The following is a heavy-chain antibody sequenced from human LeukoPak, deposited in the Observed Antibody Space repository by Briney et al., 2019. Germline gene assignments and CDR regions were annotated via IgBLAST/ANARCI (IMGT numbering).Heavy chain of an antibody. Sequence: GGTLRLSCAASGFTFSSYGMSWVRQAPGKGLEWVSAISATGGTTYYADSVKGRFTISGDNSKNTLYLQMNSLRAEDTAVYYCARSIGYFDYWGQGTLVTVSS. D-gene: IGHD6-6*01. CDR1: GFTFSSYG. J-gene: IGHJ4*02. V-gene: IGHV3-23*01. CDR3: ARSIGYFDY. CDR2: ISATGGTT.